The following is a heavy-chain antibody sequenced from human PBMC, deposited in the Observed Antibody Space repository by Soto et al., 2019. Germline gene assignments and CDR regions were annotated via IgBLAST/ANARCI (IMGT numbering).Heavy chain of an antibody. Sequence: PGGSLRLSCAASGFTFSSYAMSWVRQAPGKGLEWVSAISGSGGSTYYADSVKGRFTISRDNSKNTLYLQMNSLRAEDTAVYYCAKDVTMVRGVPGGWFDPWGQGTLVTVSS. D-gene: IGHD3-10*01. V-gene: IGHV3-23*01. J-gene: IGHJ5*02. CDR3: AKDVTMVRGVPGGWFDP. CDR2: ISGSGGST. CDR1: GFTFSSYA.